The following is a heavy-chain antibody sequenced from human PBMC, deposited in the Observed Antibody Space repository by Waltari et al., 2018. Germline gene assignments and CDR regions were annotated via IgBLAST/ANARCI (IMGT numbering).Heavy chain of an antibody. CDR2: IWFDGSYK. CDR3: AKDAFGNTYLDF. Sequence: QVNLVESGGGVVQPGGSLRLSCATSGFTFSNFGMHWVRQAPGKGLGWLALIWFDGSYKCYADSVRGRFTISRDNSARTLYLDMDSLRLDDTAMYYCAKDAFGNTYLDFWGQGTLVTVSS. CDR1: GFTFSNFG. J-gene: IGHJ4*02. D-gene: IGHD2-2*02. V-gene: IGHV3-30*02.